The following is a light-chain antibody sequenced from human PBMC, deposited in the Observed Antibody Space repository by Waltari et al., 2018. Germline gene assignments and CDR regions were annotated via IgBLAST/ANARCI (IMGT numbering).Light chain of an antibody. CDR3: ATWDDTLHVL. Sequence: HSVLTQPPSASGTPGQRVTISCSGSSPNIGSNTVNWYQHLPGTAPQLLIYSNNHRPSGVPERFSGSKSGTSASLAISGLQSEDEADYYCATWDDTLHVLFGGGTKLTVL. V-gene: IGLV1-44*01. J-gene: IGLJ2*01. CDR2: SNN. CDR1: SPNIGSNT.